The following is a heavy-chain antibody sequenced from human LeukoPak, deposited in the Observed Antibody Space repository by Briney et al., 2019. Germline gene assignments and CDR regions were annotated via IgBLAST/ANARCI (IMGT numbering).Heavy chain of an antibody. CDR3: ARGEPIVYDFWSGYYTKVHYYGMDV. CDR1: GFTFSSYW. V-gene: IGHV3-74*01. Sequence: GGSLRLSCAASGFTFSSYWMHWVRQAPGKGLVWVSRINSDGSSTSYADSVKGRFTISRDNAKNTLYLQMNSLRAEDTAVYYCARGEPIVYDFWSGYYTKVHYYGMDVWGQGTTVTVSS. CDR2: INSDGSST. J-gene: IGHJ6*02. D-gene: IGHD3-3*01.